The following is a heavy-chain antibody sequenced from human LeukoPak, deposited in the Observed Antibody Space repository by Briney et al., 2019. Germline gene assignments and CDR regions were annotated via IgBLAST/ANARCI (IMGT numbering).Heavy chain of an antibody. V-gene: IGHV3-30-3*01. CDR1: GFTFSTYA. CDR2: ISSDGTIE. CDR3: AVQGFDI. J-gene: IGHJ3*02. Sequence: GGSLRLSCAASGFTFSTYAMDWVRQAPGKGLEWVAIISSDGTIENYADSVRGGFSISRDNSKDTLFLQMSSLRIEDTAVYYCAVQGFDIWGQGTMVTVSS.